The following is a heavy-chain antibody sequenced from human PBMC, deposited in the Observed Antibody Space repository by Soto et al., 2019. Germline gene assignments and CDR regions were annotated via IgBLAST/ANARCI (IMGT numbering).Heavy chain of an antibody. Sequence: TSETLALTCTVSGVSIHNSHSFWAWIRQPPGKGLQFIASVYHNGGAHYNSSLKSRGPMSVDTANNQVCLRMRSLTAADTAFYYCGRVVEGDPRHTDPDSWGQGILVTVSS. CDR1: GVSIHNSHSF. CDR2: VYHNGGA. V-gene: IGHV4-39*01. D-gene: IGHD2-21*01. J-gene: IGHJ5*01. CDR3: GRVVEGDPRHTDPDS.